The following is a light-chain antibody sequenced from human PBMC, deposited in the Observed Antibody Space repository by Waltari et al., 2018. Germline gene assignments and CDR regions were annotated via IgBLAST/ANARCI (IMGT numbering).Light chain of an antibody. CDR3: SSYTSSSTLV. J-gene: IGLJ1*01. CDR2: EVS. V-gene: IGLV2-14*01. CDR1: SIDVVEYNY. Sequence: QSALTQPASVSGSPGQSITIPCTGASIDVVEYNYVSWYQQHPGKAPKLMIYEVSNRPSGVSNRFSGSKSGNTASLTISGLQAEDEADYYCSSYTSSSTLVFGTGTKVTV.